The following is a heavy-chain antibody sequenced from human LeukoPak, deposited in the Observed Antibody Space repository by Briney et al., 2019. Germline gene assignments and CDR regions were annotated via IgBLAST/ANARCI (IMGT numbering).Heavy chain of an antibody. CDR1: GYSISSGDYY. Sequence: PSETLSLTCNVSGYSISSGDYYWTWIRQPAGKGLEWIGRVDLGGRRSIKTSLISRVTVSVDPSKNQFSLSLTSVTAADTATYYCAREGAYCSGTDCFATTVDAWGPGALVTVSS. J-gene: IGHJ5*02. CDR2: VDLGGRR. V-gene: IGHV4-61*02. CDR3: AREGAYCSGTDCFATTVDA. D-gene: IGHD2-2*01.